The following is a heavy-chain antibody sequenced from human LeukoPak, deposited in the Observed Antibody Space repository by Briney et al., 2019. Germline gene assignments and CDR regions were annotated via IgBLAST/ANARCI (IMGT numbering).Heavy chain of an antibody. Sequence: KASETLSLTCTVSGGSISSSYWSWIRQPPGKGLEWIGYIYYTGSTNYNPSLKSRVTMSVDTSKNQSSLKLSSVTAADTAVYYCARERDSSSWPGYYYYMDVWGKGTTVTVSS. CDR1: GGSISSSY. J-gene: IGHJ6*03. CDR2: IYYTGST. V-gene: IGHV4-59*12. CDR3: ARERDSSSWPGYYYYMDV. D-gene: IGHD6-13*01.